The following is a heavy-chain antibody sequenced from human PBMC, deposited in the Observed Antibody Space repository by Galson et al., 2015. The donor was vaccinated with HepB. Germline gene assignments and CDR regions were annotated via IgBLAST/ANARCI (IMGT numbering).Heavy chain of an antibody. D-gene: IGHD4-17*01. Sequence: SLRFSCAAAGFTFDDYAMHWVRQAPGKGLEWVSGISWNSFSIGYGDSVKGRFTISRDNAKNSLYLQMNRLRAEDTALYFCAKAYGDGNWYFERWGRSTLVTVS. V-gene: IGHV3-9*01. J-gene: IGHJ2*01. CDR2: ISWNSFSI. CDR3: AKAYGDGNWYFER. CDR1: GFTFDDYA.